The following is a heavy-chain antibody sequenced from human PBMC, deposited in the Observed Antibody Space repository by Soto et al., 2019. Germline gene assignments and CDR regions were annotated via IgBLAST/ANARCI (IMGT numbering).Heavy chain of an antibody. J-gene: IGHJ6*04. V-gene: IGHV3-23*01. Sequence: GGSLRLSCVASGFTFSEYAMTWVRQAPGRGLECVSSITASGGSTSYLDSVKGRFTVSRDNSEDTLYLEMTNLRAEDTAVYYCARSCHCRGQSCSLCGVWGNGTRVTVSS. CDR2: ITASGGST. CDR1: GFTFSEYA. CDR3: ARSCHCRGQSCSLCGV. D-gene: IGHD2-15*01.